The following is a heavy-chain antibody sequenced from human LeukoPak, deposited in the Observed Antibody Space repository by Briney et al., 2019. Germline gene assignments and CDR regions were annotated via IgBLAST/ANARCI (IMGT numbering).Heavy chain of an antibody. J-gene: IGHJ5*02. CDR2: IYYSGSS. CDR3: ARGRQQLVGWFDP. CDR1: GGSISSYY. V-gene: IGHV4-59*08. Sequence: SETLSLTCTVSGGSISSYYWSWIRQPPGKGLEWIGYIYYSGSSNYNPSLKSRVTISVDTSKNQFSLKLSSVTAADTAVYYCARGRQQLVGWFDPWGQGTLVTVSS. D-gene: IGHD6-13*01.